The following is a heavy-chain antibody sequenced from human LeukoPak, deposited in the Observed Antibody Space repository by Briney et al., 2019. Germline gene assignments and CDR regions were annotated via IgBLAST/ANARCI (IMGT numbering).Heavy chain of an antibody. V-gene: IGHV3-20*04. CDR1: GFPFDNFG. CDR3: ARDSGTTGEVKFDP. D-gene: IGHD3-10*01. CDR2: INWNGGST. J-gene: IGHJ5*02. Sequence: RAGGSLRLSWAASGFPFDNFGMSWVAQPPGKGREWVLGINWNGGSTGYADSVKGRFTISRDNAKNSLYLQMNSLRAEDTALYYCARDSGTTGEVKFDPWGQGTLVTVSS.